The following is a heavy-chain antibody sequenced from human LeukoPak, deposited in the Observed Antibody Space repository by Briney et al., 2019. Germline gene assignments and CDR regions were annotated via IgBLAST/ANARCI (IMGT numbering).Heavy chain of an antibody. Sequence: GGSLRLSCAASGFTFSSYWMHWVRQAPGKGLVWVSRIYSDGSGTSYAESVKGRFTISRDNAKNTLFLQMNSLTAEDTAVYYCATDRGHAFDIWGQGAMVTVS. CDR1: GFTFSSYW. CDR3: ATDRGHAFDI. CDR2: IYSDGSGT. D-gene: IGHD3-10*01. V-gene: IGHV3-74*01. J-gene: IGHJ3*02.